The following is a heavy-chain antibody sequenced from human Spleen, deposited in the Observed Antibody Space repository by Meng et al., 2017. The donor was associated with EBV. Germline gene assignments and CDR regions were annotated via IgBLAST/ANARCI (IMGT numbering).Heavy chain of an antibody. CDR1: GFTFSDSA. D-gene: IGHD3-10*01. Sequence: VGLGGGLLQPGGSLRLSVAAAGFTFSDSAMSWVRQAPGKGLEWVSTISAGIGNTHYADSVKGRFTISRDNSKNTLYLQMNNLRADDTAVYYCALWFREHFDYWGQGTLVTVSS. J-gene: IGHJ4*02. CDR3: ALWFREHFDY. CDR2: ISAGIGNT. V-gene: IGHV3-23*04.